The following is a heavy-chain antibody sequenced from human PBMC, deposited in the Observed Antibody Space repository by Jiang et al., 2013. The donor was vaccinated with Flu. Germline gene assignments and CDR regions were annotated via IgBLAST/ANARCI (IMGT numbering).Heavy chain of an antibody. CDR2: SWNSGSI. J-gene: IGHJ4*02. CDR3: AKGRYSGSYKYYFDY. D-gene: IGHD1-26*01. Sequence: SWNSGSIGYADSVKGRFTISRDNAKNSLYLQMNSLRAEDTALYYCAKGRYSGSYKYYFDYWGQGTLVTVSS. V-gene: IGHV3-9*01.